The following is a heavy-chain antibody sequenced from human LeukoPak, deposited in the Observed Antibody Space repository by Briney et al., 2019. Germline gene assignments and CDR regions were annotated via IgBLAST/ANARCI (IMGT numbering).Heavy chain of an antibody. Sequence: GGSMRLSCAASGFTFSSYAMSWVRQAHGKGLGWVSAISESGVSTYYADSVKGRFTVSRDNSDNTLYLQMNSLRAEDTAVYYCAKGIRRSPEPSGLSCFDYWGQGTLVTVSS. CDR3: AKGIRRSPEPSGLSCFDY. CDR2: ISESGVST. V-gene: IGHV3-23*01. D-gene: IGHD6-25*01. J-gene: IGHJ4*02. CDR1: GFTFSSYA.